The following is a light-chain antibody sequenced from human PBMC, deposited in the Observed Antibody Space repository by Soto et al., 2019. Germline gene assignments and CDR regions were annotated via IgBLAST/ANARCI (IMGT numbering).Light chain of an antibody. CDR3: QQYYSSPPT. V-gene: IGKV4-1*01. J-gene: IGKJ3*01. CDR2: WAS. CDR1: QRVLYSSNSRNY. Sequence: DIVMTQSPDSLAVSLGERATINCKSSQRVLYSSNSRNYLAWYQQKPGQPPKMVIYWASTRESGVPGRFSGSGSGTDFTLAISGLQAEDVAVYFCQQYYSSPPTFGPGTKVEIK.